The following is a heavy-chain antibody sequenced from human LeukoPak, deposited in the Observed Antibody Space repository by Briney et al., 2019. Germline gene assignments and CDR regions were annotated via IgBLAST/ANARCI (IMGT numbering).Heavy chain of an antibody. V-gene: IGHV3-43*01. D-gene: IGHD6-6*01. CDR3: AKAGYSSSFDFDY. CDR2: ISWDGGST. Sequence: GGSLRLSCAASGFTFDDCTMHWVRQAPGKGLEWVSLISWDGGSTYYADSAKGRFTISRDNSKNSLYLQMNSLRTEDTALYYCAKAGYSSSFDFDYWGQGTLVTVSS. J-gene: IGHJ4*02. CDR1: GFTFDDCT.